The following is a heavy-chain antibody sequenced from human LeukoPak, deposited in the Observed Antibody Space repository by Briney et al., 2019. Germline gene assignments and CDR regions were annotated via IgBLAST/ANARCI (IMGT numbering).Heavy chain of an antibody. CDR2: INSDGSSS. J-gene: IGHJ4*02. CDR3: TKGGTTLFDY. CDR1: GYTFSNYW. Sequence: SCKASGYTFSNYWLHWVRQAPGKGLVWVSRINSDGSSSSYADSVKGRFTISRDNAKNTLYLQMNSLRAEDTAVYYCTKGGTTLFDYWGQGTLVTVSS. D-gene: IGHD1-1*01. V-gene: IGHV3-74*01.